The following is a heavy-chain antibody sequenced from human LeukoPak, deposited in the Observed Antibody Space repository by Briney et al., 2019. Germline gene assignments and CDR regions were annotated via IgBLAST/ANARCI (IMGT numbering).Heavy chain of an antibody. D-gene: IGHD3-3*01. CDR1: GDSISRDY. J-gene: IGHJ6*03. CDR3: ARGTYHFWSGSYFHYMAV. V-gene: IGHV4-59*01. Sequence: PSETLSLTCTVSGDSISRDYWTWIRQPPGKGLEWIGHISFSESTHYNPSLRGRVIISIDTSKTQFSLTLSSVTAADTAVYYCARGTYHFWSGSYFHYMAVWGKGTTVTVSS. CDR2: ISFSEST.